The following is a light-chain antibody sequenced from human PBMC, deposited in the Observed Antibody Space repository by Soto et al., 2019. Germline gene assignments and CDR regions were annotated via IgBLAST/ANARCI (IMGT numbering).Light chain of an antibody. V-gene: IGKV1-39*01. CDR2: ETS. J-gene: IGKJ1*01. Sequence: DMQMTQSPSSLSASVGDIVTIACRASQNVRSYLNWYQQKPGKAPDLLIYETSTLQSGVPSRFSGTGYGTDFTLTISSLQPEDFATYYCQQTFSIPRTFGHGTKVDIK. CDR3: QQTFSIPRT. CDR1: QNVRSY.